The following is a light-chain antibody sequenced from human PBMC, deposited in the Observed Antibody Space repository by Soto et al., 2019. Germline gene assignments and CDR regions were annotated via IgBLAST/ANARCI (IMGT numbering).Light chain of an antibody. J-gene: IGLJ3*02. V-gene: IGLV2-23*01. CDR1: STDFVSYNR. CDR2: GDT. CDR3: CSFEDSLTWV. Sequence: QSALTQPPSVSGSPGQSVTISCTGTSTDFVSYNRVSWYQQPPGKAPKLLIYGDTLRPSGISNRFSGSKSGDAASLTISGLQAEDEADYYCCSFEDSLTWVFGGGTKLTVL.